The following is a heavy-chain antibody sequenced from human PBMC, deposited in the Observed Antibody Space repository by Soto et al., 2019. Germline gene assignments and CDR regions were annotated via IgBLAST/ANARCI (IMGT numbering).Heavy chain of an antibody. CDR3: TRHRGYSSGYWGQDF. Sequence: QVQLVQSGAEVKKPGSSVKVSCKASGGAFGSYAINWVRQAPGQGLEWMGGIIPMFETTKYAQRFQGRVTVTADESTSTVYLELTRLRSEDTGMYYCTRHRGYSSGYWGQDFWGQGTLVTVSS. V-gene: IGHV1-69*01. J-gene: IGHJ4*02. D-gene: IGHD5-12*01. CDR1: GGAFGSYA. CDR2: IIPMFETT.